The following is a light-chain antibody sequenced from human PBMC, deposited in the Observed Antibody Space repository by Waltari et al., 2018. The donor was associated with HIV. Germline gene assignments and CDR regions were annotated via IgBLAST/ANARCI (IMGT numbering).Light chain of an antibody. Sequence: EIVLTQSPATLSLSPGERATLSCRASRSVSIYLAWFQRKPVQAPRLLFYDASTRAPGIPARFSGSGSGTDFTLTISRLEPEDSAVYYWQQRSNWPPFTFGQGTKLEIK. CDR1: RSVSIY. CDR2: DAS. CDR3: QQRSNWPPFT. V-gene: IGKV3-11*01. J-gene: IGKJ2*01.